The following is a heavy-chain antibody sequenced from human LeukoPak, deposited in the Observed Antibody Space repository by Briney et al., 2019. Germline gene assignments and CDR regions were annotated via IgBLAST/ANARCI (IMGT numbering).Heavy chain of an antibody. CDR3: ARGIDILTGYFDY. CDR1: GYTFTIYA. V-gene: IGHV1-3*01. J-gene: IGHJ4*02. D-gene: IGHD3-9*01. Sequence: ASVKVSCKASGYTFTIYAMHWVRQAPGQRLEWMGWINAGNGNTKYSQKFQGRVTITRDTSASTAYMELSSLRSEDTAVYYCARGIDILTGYFDYWGQGTLVTVSS. CDR2: INAGNGNT.